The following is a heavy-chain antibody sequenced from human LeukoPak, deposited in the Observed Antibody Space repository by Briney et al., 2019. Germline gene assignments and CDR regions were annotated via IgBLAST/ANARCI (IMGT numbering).Heavy chain of an antibody. CDR1: GYTFTDYY. CDR3: ARGGHYRLHYYENTGDY. D-gene: IGHD3-22*01. CDR2: ISAYNGNT. J-gene: IGHJ4*02. V-gene: IGHV1-18*04. Sequence: ASVKVSCKASGYTFTDYYIHWVRQAPGQGLEWMGWISAYNGNTNYAQKFQGRVTMTTDSSTNTAYMELRSLRSDDTAVYYCARGGHYRLHYYENTGDYWGQGTLVTVSS.